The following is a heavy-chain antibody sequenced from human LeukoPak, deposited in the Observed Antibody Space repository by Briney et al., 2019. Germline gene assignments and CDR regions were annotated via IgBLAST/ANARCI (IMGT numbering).Heavy chain of an antibody. D-gene: IGHD3-10*01. Sequence: PGRSLRLSCAASGFTFSSYAMHWVRQAPGKGLGWVAVISYDGSNKYYADSVKGRFTISRDNAKNSLYLQMNSLRAEDTAEYYCARGMVRGVHDAFDIWGQGTMVTVSS. CDR1: GFTFSSYA. CDR2: ISYDGSNK. V-gene: IGHV3-30-3*01. J-gene: IGHJ3*02. CDR3: ARGMVRGVHDAFDI.